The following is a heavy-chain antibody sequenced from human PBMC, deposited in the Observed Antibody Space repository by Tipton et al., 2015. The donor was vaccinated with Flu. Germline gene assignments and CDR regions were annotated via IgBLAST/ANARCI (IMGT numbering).Heavy chain of an antibody. CDR3: ARRTKGTMVRGVIVNWFDP. CDR2: INHSGST. J-gene: IGHJ5*02. D-gene: IGHD3-10*01. Sequence: LRLSCAVYGGSFSGYYWSWIRQPPGKGLEWIGEINHSGSTNYNPSLKSRVTISVDTSKNQFSLKLSSVTAADTAVYYCARRTKGTMVRGVIVNWFDPWGQGTLATVSS. V-gene: IGHV4-34*01. CDR1: GGSFSGYY.